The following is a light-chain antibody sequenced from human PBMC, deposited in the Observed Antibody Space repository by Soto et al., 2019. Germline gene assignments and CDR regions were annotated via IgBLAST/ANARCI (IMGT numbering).Light chain of an antibody. CDR3: LQDYNYLRT. CDR2: AAS. V-gene: IGKV1-6*01. Sequence: AIQKTQSPSSLSASVGDRVNIACRTSQGIRNVLGWFQQKPGKAPKLLINAASNLQSGVPSRFSGSGSGTDFTLTISSLQPEDFATYYCLQDYNYLRTFGQGTKVEIK. J-gene: IGKJ1*01. CDR1: QGIRNV.